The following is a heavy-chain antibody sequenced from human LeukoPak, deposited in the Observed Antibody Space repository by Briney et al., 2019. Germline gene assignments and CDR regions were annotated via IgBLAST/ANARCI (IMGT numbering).Heavy chain of an antibody. CDR2: ISGDGTNK. J-gene: IGHJ4*02. CDR1: GFTFSRYT. Sequence: PGRSLRLSCAVSGFTFSRYTMHWVRQAPGKGPEWVTVISGDGTNKFYAESVKGRFTVSRDNSKNMLLLQMNSLRREDTAVYYCVSGDFRFWGQGTLVTVSS. CDR3: VSGDFRF. D-gene: IGHD2-21*01. V-gene: IGHV3-30*04.